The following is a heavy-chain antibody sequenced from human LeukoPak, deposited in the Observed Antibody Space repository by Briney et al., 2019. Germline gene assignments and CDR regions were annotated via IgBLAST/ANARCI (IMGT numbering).Heavy chain of an antibody. D-gene: IGHD3-3*01. CDR1: GFTFSTYA. J-gene: IGHJ6*02. V-gene: IGHV3-30*18. CDR3: ANGRGYYEMYGVDV. CDR2: ISFHGSNI. Sequence: GGSLRLSCAASGFTFSTYAMHWVRQAPGKGLEWVAVISFHGSNIYYADSVKGRFTVSRDNSKNTLYLQMNSLRAGDAAVYYCANGRGYYEMYGVDVWGQGTTVTVSS.